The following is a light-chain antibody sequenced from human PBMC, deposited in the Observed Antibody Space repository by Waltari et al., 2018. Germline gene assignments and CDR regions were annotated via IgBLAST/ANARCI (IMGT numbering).Light chain of an antibody. CDR1: QSISSY. J-gene: IGKJ4*01. V-gene: IGKV1-39*01. Sequence: PSSLSASVGDRVTITCRASQSISSYLNWYQQKPGKAPKLLIYAASSLQSGVPSRFSGSGSGTDFTLTISSLQPEDFATYYCQQSYSTHPLTFGGGTKVE. CDR2: AAS. CDR3: QQSYSTHPLT.